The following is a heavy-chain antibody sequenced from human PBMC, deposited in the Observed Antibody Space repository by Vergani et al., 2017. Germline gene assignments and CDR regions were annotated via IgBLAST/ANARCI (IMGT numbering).Heavy chain of an antibody. CDR2: IHTGGST. CDR3: ARVDTQVPATSHFDYMDV. D-gene: IGHD6-25*01. CDR1: GTSIRSGSHY. Sequence: QVKLQESGPGLLKPSQTLSLTCTVSGTSIRSGSHYWSWIRQPAGKGPEWIGHIHTGGSTDLNPSFKSRVSISVDTSKSQFSLKLNSVIVADTAVYYCARVDTQVPATSHFDYMDVWGKGTTVVVSS. V-gene: IGHV4-61*02. J-gene: IGHJ6*03.